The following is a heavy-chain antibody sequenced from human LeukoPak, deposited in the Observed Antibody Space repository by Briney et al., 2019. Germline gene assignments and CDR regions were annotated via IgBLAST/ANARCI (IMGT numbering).Heavy chain of an antibody. J-gene: IGHJ4*02. CDR1: GFTFSNYA. CDR3: AKWGDYDVLTGYYVSDY. D-gene: IGHD3-9*01. CDR2: ITGGGSGI. Sequence: GGSRRLSCAASGFTFSNYAMSWVRQAPGKGLEWVSAITGGGSGIYYADSMKSRFTISRDNSKNTLYLQINSLRAEDTAVYYCAKWGDYDVLTGYYVSDYWGQGTLVTVSS. V-gene: IGHV3-23*01.